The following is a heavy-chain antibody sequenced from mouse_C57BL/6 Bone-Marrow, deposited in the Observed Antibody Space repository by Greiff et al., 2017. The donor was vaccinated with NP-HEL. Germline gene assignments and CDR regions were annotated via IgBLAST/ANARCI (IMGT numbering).Heavy chain of an antibody. J-gene: IGHJ1*03. CDR2: IWRGGST. Sequence: QVQLQQSGPGLVQPSQSLSITCTVSGFSLTSYGVHWVRQSPGKGLEWLGVIWRGGSTDYNAAFMSRLSITKDNSKSQVFFKMNSLQADDTAIYYCAKLEVDGYYGWYFDVWGTGTTVTVSS. CDR3: AKLEVDGYYGWYFDV. CDR1: GFSLTSYG. D-gene: IGHD2-3*01. V-gene: IGHV2-5*01.